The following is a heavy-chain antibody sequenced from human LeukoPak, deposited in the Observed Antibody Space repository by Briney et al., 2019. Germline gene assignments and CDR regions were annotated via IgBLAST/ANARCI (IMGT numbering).Heavy chain of an antibody. CDR1: GGSIGSYV. CDR3: ARGRGYGGNYLRAFDI. D-gene: IGHD1-26*01. CDR2: NSGST. J-gene: IGHJ3*02. V-gene: IGHV4-59*08. Sequence: PSETLSLTCTVSGGSIGSYVWSWIRQPPGKGLEWIGYNSGSTKYNPSLKSRVTISVDTSKNQLSLKLSSVTAADPAVYYSARGRGYGGNYLRAFDIWCQGTMVSVS.